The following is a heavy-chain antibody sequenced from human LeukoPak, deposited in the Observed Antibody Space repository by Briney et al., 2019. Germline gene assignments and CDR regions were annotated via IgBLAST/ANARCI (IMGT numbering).Heavy chain of an antibody. V-gene: IGHV3-21*01. CDR1: GFTFSSYS. J-gene: IGHJ4*02. D-gene: IGHD4-23*01. CDR3: ATSAASPGNS. Sequence: GGSLRLSCAASGFTFSSYSMNWVRQAPGKGLEWVSSISSSSSYIYYADSVKGRFTISRDNAKNSVYLQMTNLRGEDTAVYYCATSAASPGNSWGQGTLITVSS. CDR2: ISSSSSYI.